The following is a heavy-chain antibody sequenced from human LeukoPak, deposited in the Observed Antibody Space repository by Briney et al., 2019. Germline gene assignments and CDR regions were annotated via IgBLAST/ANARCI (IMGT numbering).Heavy chain of an antibody. Sequence: GGSLRLSCAASGFTFSDYYMNWIRQAPGKGLEWVSYISSSGSTIYYADSVKGRFTISRDNAKNSLYLQMNSLRAEDTAVYYCARGAVRDGYNWGPSGEVVRITFDYWGQGTLVTVSS. CDR1: GFTFSDYY. CDR2: ISSSGSTI. V-gene: IGHV3-11*04. D-gene: IGHD5-24*01. CDR3: ARGAVRDGYNWGPSGEVVRITFDY. J-gene: IGHJ4*02.